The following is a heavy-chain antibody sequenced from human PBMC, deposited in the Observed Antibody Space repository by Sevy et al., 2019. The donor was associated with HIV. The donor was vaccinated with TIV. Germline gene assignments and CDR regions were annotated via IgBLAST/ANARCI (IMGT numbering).Heavy chain of an antibody. D-gene: IGHD3-22*01. Sequence: GGSLRLSCAASGFTFSYYNMNWVRQAPGKGLEWVSSISSGSSYIHYAESVKGRFTISRDNAKNSLFLQMNSLRAEDTAVYYCAKDRIYYDSRGHYSWGPGTLVTVSS. CDR3: AKDRIYYDSRGHYS. CDR1: GFTFSYYN. CDR2: ISSGSSYI. V-gene: IGHV3-21*01. J-gene: IGHJ4*02.